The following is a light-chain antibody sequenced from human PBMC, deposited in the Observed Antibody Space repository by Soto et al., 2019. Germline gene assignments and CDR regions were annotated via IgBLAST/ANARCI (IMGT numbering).Light chain of an antibody. CDR2: GAS. J-gene: IGKJ3*01. CDR3: QQYGGSPFT. V-gene: IGKV3-20*01. CDR1: QSVSSSY. Sequence: EIVLTQSPGTLSLSPGERATLSCRASQSVSSSYLAWYQQKPGQAPRLLIYGASSRATGIPDRFSGSGSGTDFTLTIRSRELEDFAVYYCQQYGGSPFTFGPGTKVVI.